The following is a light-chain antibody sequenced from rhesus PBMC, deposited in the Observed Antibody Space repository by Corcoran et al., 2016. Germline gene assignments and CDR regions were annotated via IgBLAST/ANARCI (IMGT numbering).Light chain of an antibody. Sequence: DIQLTQSPSFLSASVGDRVTITCRASQGISSYLAWYPQKPGKAPQPLIYYASNLDSGVPSRFSGSGSWTEFTLTISSLQPEDFAVYYCQQYNSDPYSFGQGTKVEIK. J-gene: IGKJ2*01. V-gene: IGKV1-37*01. CDR1: QGISSY. CDR3: QQYNSDPYS. CDR2: YAS.